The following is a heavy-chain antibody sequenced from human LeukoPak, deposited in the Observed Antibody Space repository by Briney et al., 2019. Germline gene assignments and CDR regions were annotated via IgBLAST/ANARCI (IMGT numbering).Heavy chain of an antibody. D-gene: IGHD2-15*01. CDR1: GFTFSSYA. CDR2: ISYDGSNK. J-gene: IGHJ4*02. CDR3: VKGDIVVVVAATHFDY. Sequence: GGSLRLSCAASGFTFSSYAMHWVRQAPGKGLEWVAVISYDGSNKYYADSVKGRFTISRDNSKNTLYLQMNSLRAEDTAVYYCVKGDIVVVVAATHFDYWGQGTLVTVSS. V-gene: IGHV3-30*04.